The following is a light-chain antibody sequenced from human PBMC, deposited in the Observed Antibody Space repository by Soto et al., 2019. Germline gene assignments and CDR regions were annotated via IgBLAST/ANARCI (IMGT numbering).Light chain of an antibody. Sequence: DIQMTQSPSTVSAYVGDSVTITCRASQSITTWLAWYQQRPGKAPKLLIYDVSSLQSGVPSRFSGSGAGTEFPLTISSLQADDFATYYCQHYKMYSPWTLGQGTKVEIK. CDR2: DVS. V-gene: IGKV1-5*01. J-gene: IGKJ1*01. CDR3: QHYKMYSPWT. CDR1: QSITTW.